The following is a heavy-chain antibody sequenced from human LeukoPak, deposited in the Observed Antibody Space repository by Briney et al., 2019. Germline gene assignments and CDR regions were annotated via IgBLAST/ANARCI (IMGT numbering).Heavy chain of an antibody. V-gene: IGHV4-31*03. CDR3: AREVGSLELPHFDY. D-gene: IGHD1-7*01. Sequence: SETLSLTYTVSGGSISSGGYYWSWIRQHPGKGLEWIGYIYYSGSTYYNPSLKSRVTISVDTSKNQFSLKLSSVTAADTAVYYCAREVGSLELPHFDYWGQGTLVTVSS. CDR1: GGSISSGGYY. CDR2: IYYSGST. J-gene: IGHJ4*02.